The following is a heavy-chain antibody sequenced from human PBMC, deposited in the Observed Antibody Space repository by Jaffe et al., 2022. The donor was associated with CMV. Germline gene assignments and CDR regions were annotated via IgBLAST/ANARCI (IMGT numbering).Heavy chain of an antibody. Sequence: QVQLVQSGVEVKKPGASVKVSCKASGYDFNKYGFSWVRQAPGQGLEWMGWISAYNGNKDFAKQFQDRVTLTTDTSTNTAYMELRSLRSDDTALYYCARVGIFKEVAESRGSFDVWGQGTMVIVSS. V-gene: IGHV1-18*01. D-gene: IGHD6-19*01. CDR3: ARVGIFKEVAESRGSFDV. CDR2: ISAYNGNK. J-gene: IGHJ3*01. CDR1: GYDFNKYG.